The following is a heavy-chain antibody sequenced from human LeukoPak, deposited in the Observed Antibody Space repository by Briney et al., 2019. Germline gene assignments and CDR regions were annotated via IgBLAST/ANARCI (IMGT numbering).Heavy chain of an antibody. D-gene: IGHD1-14*01. CDR2: IASDGKDK. J-gene: IGHJ4*02. V-gene: IGHV3-30*18. CDR3: AKDLNRGPATYYFDY. CDR1: EFTFSNYG. Sequence: PGGSLRLSCAATEFTFSNYGMHWVRQAPGKGLEWVAVIASDGKDKHHADSVKGRFTISRDNSKNTLYLQMSGLRAEDTALYYCAKDLNRGPATYYFDYWGQGTLVTVSS.